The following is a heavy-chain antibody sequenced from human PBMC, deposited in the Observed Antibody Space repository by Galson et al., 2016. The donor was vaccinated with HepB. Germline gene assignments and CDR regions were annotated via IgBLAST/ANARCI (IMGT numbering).Heavy chain of an antibody. CDR1: GFTFTTYA. V-gene: IGHV3-23*01. CDR3: AKDFCPYVDTTMVNCGGMDG. CDR2: LSDSGGST. J-gene: IGHJ6*02. Sequence: SLRLSCAVSGFTFTTYAMSWVRQAPGKGLEWVSSLSDSGGSTYYADSVKGRFAISRDNSKNTLYLQMNSLGAEDTAVYYCAKDFCPYVDTTMVNCGGMDGRGQGTTVTVSS. D-gene: IGHD5-18*01.